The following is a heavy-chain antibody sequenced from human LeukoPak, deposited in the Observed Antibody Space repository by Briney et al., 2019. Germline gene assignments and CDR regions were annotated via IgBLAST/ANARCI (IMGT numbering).Heavy chain of an antibody. Sequence: ASVKVSCKASGYTFTGYYMHWVRQAPGQGLEWMGWINPNSGGTNYAQKFQGRVTMTRDTSISTAYMELSRLRSDDTAVYYCARDHGHTRAYYYYMDVWGKGTTVTVSS. CDR3: ARDHGHTRAYYYYMDV. CDR1: GYTFTGYY. J-gene: IGHJ6*03. V-gene: IGHV1-2*02. CDR2: INPNSGGT.